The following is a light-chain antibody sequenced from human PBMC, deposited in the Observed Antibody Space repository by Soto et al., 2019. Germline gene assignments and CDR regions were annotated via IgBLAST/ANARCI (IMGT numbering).Light chain of an antibody. CDR2: GVS. J-gene: IGKJ5*01. CDR3: QQYYNWPRT. Sequence: EILMTQSPATLSVSPGERATLSCRASQSVSSNLAWYQQKPGQAPRLLIYGVSTRATDIPARFSGSGSGTEFTLTINSLQAEDCAVYYCQQYYNWPRTFGQGTRLEIK. CDR1: QSVSSN. V-gene: IGKV3-15*01.